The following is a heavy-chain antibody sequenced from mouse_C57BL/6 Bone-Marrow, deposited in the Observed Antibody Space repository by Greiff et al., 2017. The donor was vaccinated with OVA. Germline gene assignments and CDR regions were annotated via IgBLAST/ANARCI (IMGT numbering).Heavy chain of an antibody. CDR3: TTSMITTHYYFDY. V-gene: IGHV14-4*01. D-gene: IGHD2-4*01. Sequence: EVQLVESGAELVRPGASVKLSCTASGFNIKDDYMHWVKQRPEQGLEWIGWIDPENGDTEYASKFQGKATITADTSSNTAYLQLSSLTSEDTAVYYCTTSMITTHYYFDYWGQGTTLTVSS. CDR1: GFNIKDDY. CDR2: IDPENGDT. J-gene: IGHJ2*01.